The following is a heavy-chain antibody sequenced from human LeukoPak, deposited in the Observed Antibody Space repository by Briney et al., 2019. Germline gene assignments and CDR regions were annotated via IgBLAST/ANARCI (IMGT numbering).Heavy chain of an antibody. V-gene: IGHV4-39*07. J-gene: IGHJ5*02. CDR1: GGSVTSGTYH. CDR3: ARDDYYDGRGRLDP. CDR2: VYFDGGT. D-gene: IGHD3-16*01. Sequence: SETLSLTCSVSGGSVTSGTYHWGWIRQPPGKGLEWIGSVYFDGGTHYKPSLQCGVTLSVDTSKNQFSLRLSSVTAADTALYYCARDDYYDGRGRLDPWGQGTLVTVSS.